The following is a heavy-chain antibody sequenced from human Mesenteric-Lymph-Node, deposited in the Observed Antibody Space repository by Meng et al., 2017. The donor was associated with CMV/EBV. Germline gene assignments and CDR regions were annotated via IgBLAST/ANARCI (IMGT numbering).Heavy chain of an antibody. Sequence: ETLSLTCAASGFTFSSYAMSWVRQAPGKGLEWVSAISGSGGSTYYADSVKGRFTISRDNSKNTLYLQMNSLRAEDTAVYYCAKGKSGYYFDYWGQGTLVTVSS. J-gene: IGHJ4*02. CDR3: AKGKSGYYFDY. CDR1: GFTFSSYA. V-gene: IGHV3-23*01. CDR2: ISGSGGST.